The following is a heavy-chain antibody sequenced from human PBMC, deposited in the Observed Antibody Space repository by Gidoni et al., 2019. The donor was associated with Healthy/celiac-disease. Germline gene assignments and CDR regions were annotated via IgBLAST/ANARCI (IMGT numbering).Heavy chain of an antibody. CDR1: GGSISSGGYY. D-gene: IGHD2-2*01. CDR2: IYYSWST. CDR3: ARDGNDIVVVPAAMGAFDI. V-gene: IGHV4-31*03. Sequence: QVQLQESGPGLVKPSQTLSLTCTVSGGSISSGGYYWSWIRQHPGKGLEWIGYIYYSWSTYYNPSLKSRVTISVDTSKNQFSLKLSSVTAADTAVYYCARDGNDIVVVPAAMGAFDIWGQGTMVTVSS. J-gene: IGHJ3*02.